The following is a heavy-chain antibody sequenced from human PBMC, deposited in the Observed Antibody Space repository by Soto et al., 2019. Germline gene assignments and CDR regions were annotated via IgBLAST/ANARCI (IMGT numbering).Heavy chain of an antibody. CDR3: ASWAGPNQAYGGPFDY. Sequence: QVQLVQSGADVKNPGASVKVSCKGSGYTFTSHSINWVRQAPGQGLEWMGWISTYNGNTNYAQRLQGRVTMTTDTSASTVYMELRSLRSDDTAVYYCASWAGPNQAYGGPFDYWGQGTLLTVSS. V-gene: IGHV1-18*04. CDR1: GYTFTSHS. D-gene: IGHD4-17*01. CDR2: ISTYNGNT. J-gene: IGHJ4*02.